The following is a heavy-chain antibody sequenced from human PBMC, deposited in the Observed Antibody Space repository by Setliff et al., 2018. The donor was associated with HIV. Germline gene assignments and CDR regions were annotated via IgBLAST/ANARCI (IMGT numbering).Heavy chain of an antibody. CDR1: GTSINSHY. CDR3: ARDQPQDYDSLTGYYTGRYFDY. CDR2: IYYTGIP. V-gene: IGHV4-59*11. J-gene: IGHJ4*02. Sequence: SETLSLTCTVSGTSINSHYWSWIRQTPGKGLQWIGLIYYTGIPTYNPSLEGRITMSVDRSKNQFSLRLTSVTAADTAVYYCARDQPQDYDSLTGYYTGRYFDYWGRGTLVTVSS. D-gene: IGHD3-9*01.